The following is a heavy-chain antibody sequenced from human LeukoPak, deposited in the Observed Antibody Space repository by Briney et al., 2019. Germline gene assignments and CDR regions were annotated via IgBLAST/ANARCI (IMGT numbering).Heavy chain of an antibody. CDR3: AREANDAFDI. V-gene: IGHV3-48*01. CDR2: ISSSSSTI. Sequence: GGSLRLSCAASGFTFSSYSMNWVRQAPGKGLEWVSYISSSSSTIYYADSVKGRFTISRDNAKNSLYLQMSSLRAEDTAVYYCAREANDAFDIWGQGTMVTVSS. J-gene: IGHJ3*02. CDR1: GFTFSSYS.